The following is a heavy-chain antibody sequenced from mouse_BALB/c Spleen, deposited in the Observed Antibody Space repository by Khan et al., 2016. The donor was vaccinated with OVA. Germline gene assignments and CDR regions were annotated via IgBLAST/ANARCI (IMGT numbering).Heavy chain of an antibody. J-gene: IGHJ3*01. Sequence: QVQLKQSGAELVRPGVSVKISCKGSGYIFTDFSMHWVKRSHAKSLEWIGVISTHYGDSIYNQNFKGKATLTVDRSSSAAYMELARLTSEDSATYYCARWSGHCRFAYWGQGTLVTVSA. D-gene: IGHD1-3*01. CDR1: GYIFTDFS. CDR3: ARWSGHCRFAY. CDR2: ISTHYGDS. V-gene: IGHV1S137*01.